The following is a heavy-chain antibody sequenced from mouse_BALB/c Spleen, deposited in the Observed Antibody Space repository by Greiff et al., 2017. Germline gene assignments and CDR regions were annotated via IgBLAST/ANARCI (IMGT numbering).Heavy chain of an antibody. CDR3: ARGGKVRLAY. V-gene: IGHV1-4*02. J-gene: IGHJ3*01. CDR1: GYTFTSYT. D-gene: IGHD2-14*01. Sequence: QVQLQQSAAELARPGASVKMSCKASGYTFTSYTMHWVKQRPGQGLEWIGYINPSSGYTEYNQKFKDKTTLTADKSSSTAYMQLSSLTSEDSAVYYCARGGKVRLAYWGQGTLVTVSA. CDR2: INPSSGYT.